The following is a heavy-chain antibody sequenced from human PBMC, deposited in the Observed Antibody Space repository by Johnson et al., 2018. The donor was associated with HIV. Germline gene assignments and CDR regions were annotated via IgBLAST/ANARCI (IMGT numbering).Heavy chain of an antibody. CDR2: ISYDGSHK. J-gene: IGHJ3*02. CDR3: ARDYREANAFDI. D-gene: IGHD1-26*01. V-gene: IGHV3-30*03. Sequence: QVQLVESGGGVVQPGRSLRLSCAASGFTFSNYDMDWVRQAPGKGLEWVVGISYDGSHKYYADSVKGRFSLSRDNAKNSLYLQMNSLRAEDTAVYYCARDYREANAFDIWGQGTMVTVSS. CDR1: GFTFSNYD.